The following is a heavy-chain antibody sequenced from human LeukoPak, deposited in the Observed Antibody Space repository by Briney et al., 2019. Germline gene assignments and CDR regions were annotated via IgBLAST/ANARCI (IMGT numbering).Heavy chain of an antibody. CDR1: GFTFSSYA. D-gene: IGHD1-26*01. CDR2: ISGSGGST. CDR3: AKDVMNSGSWGDY. Sequence: PGASPRLSCAASGFTFSSYAMSWVRQAPGKGLEWVSAISGSGGSTYYADSVKGRFTISRDNSKNTLYLQMNSLRAEDTAVYYCAKDVMNSGSWGDYWGQGTLVTVSS. V-gene: IGHV3-23*01. J-gene: IGHJ4*02.